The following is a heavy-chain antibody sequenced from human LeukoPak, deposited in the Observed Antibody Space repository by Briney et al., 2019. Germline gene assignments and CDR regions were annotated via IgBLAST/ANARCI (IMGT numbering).Heavy chain of an antibody. CDR2: ISASGDVT. J-gene: IGHJ3*02. CDR1: RFSFSTYP. V-gene: IGHV3-23*01. CDR3: AKSLLTTASGTGRAFDI. Sequence: GGSLRLSCAASRFSFSTYPMGWVRRAPGKGLEWVSGISASGDVTFHADPVKGRFTISRDNSRNTLDLQMNSLRAEDTAEYYCAKSLLTTASGTGRAFDIWGQGTMVTVSA. D-gene: IGHD1-26*01.